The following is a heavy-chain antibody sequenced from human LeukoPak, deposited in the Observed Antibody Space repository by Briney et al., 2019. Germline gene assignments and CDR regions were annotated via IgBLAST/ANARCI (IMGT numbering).Heavy chain of an antibody. J-gene: IGHJ4*02. CDR3: AKDLRIDY. V-gene: IGHV3-30*18. Sequence: PGRSLRLSCAASGFTFSSYGMHWVRQAPGKGLEWVAVISYDGSNKYYADSVKGRFTISRDNSKNTLYLQMNSLRAENTAVYYCAKDLRIDYWGQGTLVTVSS. CDR1: GFTFSSYG. CDR2: ISYDGSNK.